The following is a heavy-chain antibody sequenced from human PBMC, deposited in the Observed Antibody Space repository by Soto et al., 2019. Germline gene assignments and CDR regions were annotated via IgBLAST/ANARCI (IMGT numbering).Heavy chain of an antibody. V-gene: IGHV3-53*01. CDR1: VFTVSSNY. CDR3: AITTPSSGWYGDPPDY. J-gene: IGHJ4*02. Sequence: PWWSLRLSCSASVFTVSSNYMSWFRQAPGKGLEWVSVIYRGGSTYYADSVKGRFTISRDSSKNTLYLQMNSLRVEDTAVYYCAITTPSSGWYGDPPDYWGQGTLVTVSS. CDR2: IYRGGST. D-gene: IGHD6-19*01.